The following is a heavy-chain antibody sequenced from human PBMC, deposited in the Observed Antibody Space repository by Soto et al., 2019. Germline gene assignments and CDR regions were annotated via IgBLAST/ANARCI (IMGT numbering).Heavy chain of an antibody. J-gene: IGHJ3*02. V-gene: IGHV1-2*02. CDR2: INPNSGGT. Sequence: ASVKVSCKASGYTFTGYYMHWVRQAPEQGLEWMGWINPNSGGTNYAQKFQGRVTMTRDTSISTAYMELSRLRSDDTAVYYCASCLGEHDAFDIWGQGTMVTVSS. CDR1: GYTFTGYY. CDR3: ASCLGEHDAFDI.